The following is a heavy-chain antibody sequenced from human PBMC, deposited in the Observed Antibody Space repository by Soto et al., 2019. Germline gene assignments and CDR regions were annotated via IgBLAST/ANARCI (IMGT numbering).Heavy chain of an antibody. CDR3: ARGTPESAPPDWYFDL. J-gene: IGHJ2*01. Sequence: QVQLVQSGAEVKKPGSSVKVSCKASGGTFSSYAISWVRQAPGQGLEWMGGIIPIFGTGNYAQKFQGRVTITADESTSTAYMELSSLRSADTAVYYCARGTPESAPPDWYFDLWGRGTLVTVSS. V-gene: IGHV1-69*01. CDR2: IIPIFGTG. CDR1: GGTFSSYA.